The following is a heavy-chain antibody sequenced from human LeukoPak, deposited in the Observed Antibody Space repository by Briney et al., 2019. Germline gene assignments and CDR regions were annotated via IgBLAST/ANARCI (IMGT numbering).Heavy chain of an antibody. Sequence: SVKVSCKASGGTFSSYAISWVRQAPGQGLEWMGGIIPIFGTANYAQKFQGRVTITADESTGTAYMELSSLRSEDTAVYYCATALCFGYCSGGSDVWGQGTTVTVSS. D-gene: IGHD2-15*01. J-gene: IGHJ6*02. CDR3: ATALCFGYCSGGSDV. CDR2: IIPIFGTA. V-gene: IGHV1-69*13. CDR1: GGTFSSYA.